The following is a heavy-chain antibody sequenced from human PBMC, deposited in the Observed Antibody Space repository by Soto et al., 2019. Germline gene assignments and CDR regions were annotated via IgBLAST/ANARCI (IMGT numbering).Heavy chain of an antibody. J-gene: IGHJ5*02. CDR1: GYTFTSYY. Sequence: ASVKVSCKASGYTFTSYYMHWVRQAPGQGLEWMGIINPSGGSTSYAQKFQGRVTMTRDTSTSTVYMELSSLRSEDTAVYYCARDPLLISYSWNAPWHWFDPWGQGTLVTVSS. CDR3: ARDPLLISYSWNAPWHWFDP. CDR2: INPSGGST. D-gene: IGHD1-1*01. V-gene: IGHV1-46*01.